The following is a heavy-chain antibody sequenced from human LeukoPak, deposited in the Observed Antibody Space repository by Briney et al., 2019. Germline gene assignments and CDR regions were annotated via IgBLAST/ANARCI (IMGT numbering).Heavy chain of an antibody. D-gene: IGHD2-2*01. V-gene: IGHV1-18*01. J-gene: IGHJ6*02. CDR3: TRDIVVVPAATRYYYYGMDV. CDR1: GYTFTSYG. CDR2: ISAYNGNA. Sequence: ASVKVSCKASGYTFTSYGISWVRQAPGQGLEWMGWISAYNGNANYAQKLQGRVTMTTDTSTSTAYMELRSLRSDDTAVYYCTRDIVVVPAATRYYYYGMDVWGQGTTVTVSS.